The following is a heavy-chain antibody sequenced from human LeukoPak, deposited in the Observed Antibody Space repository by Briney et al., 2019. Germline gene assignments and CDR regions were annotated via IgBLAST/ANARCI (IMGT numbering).Heavy chain of an antibody. V-gene: IGHV3-20*04. CDR3: ARDWIGDSSSSSDY. CDR1: GFTFEDYG. Sequence: PGGSLRLYCAASGFTFEDYGMSWARQAPGEGLEWVSGINWNGGSTGYADSVKGRFTISRDNAKNSLYLQLNSLRAEDTALYYCARDWIGDSSSSSDYWGQGTLVTVSS. D-gene: IGHD6-6*01. J-gene: IGHJ4*02. CDR2: INWNGGST.